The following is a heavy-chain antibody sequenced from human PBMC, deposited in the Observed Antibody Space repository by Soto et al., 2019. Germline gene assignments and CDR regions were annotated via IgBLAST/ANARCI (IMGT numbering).Heavy chain of an antibody. D-gene: IGHD3-10*01. Sequence: PSETLSLTCAVSGGSISSGGYSWSWIRHPPGKGLEWIGYIYHSGSTYYNPSLKSRVTISVDRSKNQFSLKLSSVTAADTAVYYCASAKDYYGSGSYRGVNWFDPWGQATLVTVSS. V-gene: IGHV4-30-2*01. J-gene: IGHJ5*02. CDR2: IYHSGST. CDR1: GGSISSGGYS. CDR3: ASAKDYYGSGSYRGVNWFDP.